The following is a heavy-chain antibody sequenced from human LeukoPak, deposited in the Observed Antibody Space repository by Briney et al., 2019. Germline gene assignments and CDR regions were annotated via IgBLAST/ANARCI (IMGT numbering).Heavy chain of an antibody. Sequence: GASVKVSCKVSGYTLTELSMHWVRQAPGKGLEWMGGFDPEDGETIYAQKFQGRVTITADKSTSTAYMELSSLRSEDTAVYYCASSTVTTSLVYFDYWGQGTLVTVSS. J-gene: IGHJ4*02. V-gene: IGHV1-24*01. CDR2: FDPEDGET. CDR1: GYTLTELS. D-gene: IGHD4-17*01. CDR3: ASSTVTTSLVYFDY.